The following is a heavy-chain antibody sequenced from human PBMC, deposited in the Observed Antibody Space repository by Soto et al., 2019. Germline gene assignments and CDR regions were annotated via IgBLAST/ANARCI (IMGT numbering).Heavy chain of an antibody. V-gene: IGHV1-2*04. CDR3: ARVGDYDSSGYPTATAFDI. J-gene: IGHJ3*02. D-gene: IGHD3-22*01. CDR2: INPNSGGT. CDR1: GYTFTGYY. Sequence: ASVKVSCKASGYTFTGYYMHWVRQAPGQGLEWMGWINPNSGGTNYAQKFQGWVTMTRDTSISTAYMELSRLRSDDTAVYYCARVGDYDSSGYPTATAFDIWGQGTMVTVSS.